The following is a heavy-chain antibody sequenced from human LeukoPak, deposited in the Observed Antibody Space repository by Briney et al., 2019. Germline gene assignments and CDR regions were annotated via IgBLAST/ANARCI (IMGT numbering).Heavy chain of an antibody. V-gene: IGHV3-53*04. Sequence: GPSLRLSCAAAGFTVSPNYISWVRQAPGKGLEWVSVIYAVGRTYYADSVKGRFTISRHNSENTVYLQMNSLRAEDTAVYYCARLKYQQILDYWGQGTMVTVSS. CDR1: GFTVSPNY. J-gene: IGHJ4*02. CDR2: IYAVGRT. CDR3: ARLKYQQILDY. D-gene: IGHD2-2*01.